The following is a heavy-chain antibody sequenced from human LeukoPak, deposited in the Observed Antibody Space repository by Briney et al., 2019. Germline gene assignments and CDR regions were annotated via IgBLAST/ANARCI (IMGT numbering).Heavy chain of an antibody. CDR2: IDLKTGDI. Sequence: ASVKVSCKASGYTFIDYWIHGVRQAPGQGLEWMGRIDLKTGDITSAQKFQGRVTMTRDTSISTTYMDLSGLGTDDTAVYYCARDSPHQRFDYWGQGTLVPVSS. CDR1: GYTFIDYW. J-gene: IGHJ4*02. CDR3: ARDSPHQRFDY. V-gene: IGHV1-2*02.